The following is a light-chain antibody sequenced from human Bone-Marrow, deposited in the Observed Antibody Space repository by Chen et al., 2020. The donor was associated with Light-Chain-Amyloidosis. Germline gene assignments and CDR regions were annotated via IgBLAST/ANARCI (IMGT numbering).Light chain of an antibody. CDR3: QSYQGSSQGV. CDR1: SGSIATNY. V-gene: IGLV6-57*01. Sequence: NFMLTQPHSVSESPGKTVIISCTRSSGSIATNYVQWYQQRPGSSPTTVIYEDNQRPSGVPDRFSGSIDRASNSASLTISGLKTEDEADYYCQSYQGSSQGVFGGGTKLTVL. CDR2: EDN. J-gene: IGLJ3*02.